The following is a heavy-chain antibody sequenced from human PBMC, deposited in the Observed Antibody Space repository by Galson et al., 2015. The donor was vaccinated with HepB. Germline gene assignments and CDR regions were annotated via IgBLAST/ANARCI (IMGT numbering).Heavy chain of an antibody. Sequence: SLRLSCAASGFTFSSYSMNWVRQAPGKGLEWVSYISSSSSTIYYADSVKGRFTISRDNAKNSLYLQMNSLRDEDTAVYYCARGPYYDRGDAFDIWGQGTMVTVSS. V-gene: IGHV3-48*02. CDR3: ARGPYYDRGDAFDI. CDR1: GFTFSSYS. D-gene: IGHD3-22*01. CDR2: ISSSSSTI. J-gene: IGHJ3*02.